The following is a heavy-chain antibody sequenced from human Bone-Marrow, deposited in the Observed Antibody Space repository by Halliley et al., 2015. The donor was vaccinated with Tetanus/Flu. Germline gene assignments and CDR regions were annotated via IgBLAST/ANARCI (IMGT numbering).Heavy chain of an antibody. Sequence: SFDGSKKNYADPVKVRFTISRDNSKNTLYLQMNSLTVEDPAGYYCAREGYGSDWGFHYCGLDVWGQGTAVTVSS. V-gene: IGHV3-30*14. D-gene: IGHD6-25*01. J-gene: IGHJ6*02. CDR3: AREGYGSDWGFHYCGLDV. CDR2: SFDGSKK.